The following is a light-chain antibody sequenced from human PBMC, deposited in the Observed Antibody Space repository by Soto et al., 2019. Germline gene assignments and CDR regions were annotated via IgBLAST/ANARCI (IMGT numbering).Light chain of an antibody. V-gene: IGKV3-20*01. Sequence: ETVLTQSPVTLSLSPGERATLSCWASQSVISNYLAWYQQRPGQPPRLLIYGASNRATGIPDRVSGTGSGTGFTLAISRLEPEDFAVYYCQQYGSSPPRTFGQGTKLEIK. CDR1: QSVISNY. CDR2: GAS. J-gene: IGKJ2*01. CDR3: QQYGSSPPRT.